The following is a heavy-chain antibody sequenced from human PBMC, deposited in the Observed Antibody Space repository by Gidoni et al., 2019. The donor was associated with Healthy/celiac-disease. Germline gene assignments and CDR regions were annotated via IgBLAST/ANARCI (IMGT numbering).Heavy chain of an antibody. Sequence: EVQLVESGGGLVQPGGSLRLSCSASGFTFSSYSMNWVRQAPGKGLEWVSYISSSSSTIYYADSVKGRFTISRDNAKNSLDLQMNSLRDEDTAVYYCARVKGYGSGRYRGVYYYYGMDVWGQGTTVTVSS. V-gene: IGHV3-48*02. CDR1: GFTFSSYS. D-gene: IGHD3-10*01. CDR3: ARVKGYGSGRYRGVYYYYGMDV. CDR2: ISSSSSTI. J-gene: IGHJ6*02.